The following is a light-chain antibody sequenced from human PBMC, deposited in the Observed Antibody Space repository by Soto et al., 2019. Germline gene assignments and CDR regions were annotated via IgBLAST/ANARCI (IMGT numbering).Light chain of an antibody. CDR3: HQYSEWPDT. J-gene: IGKJ2*01. V-gene: IGKV3-15*01. CDR2: GAS. Sequence: EIVMTQSPATLSVSPGERATLSCRASQSVTSNLAWYQQKPGQAPRLLIYGASTRASGIPARFGGSGSGTEFTLTITSLQSEDFAVYYCHQYSEWPDTFGQGTKLETK. CDR1: QSVTSN.